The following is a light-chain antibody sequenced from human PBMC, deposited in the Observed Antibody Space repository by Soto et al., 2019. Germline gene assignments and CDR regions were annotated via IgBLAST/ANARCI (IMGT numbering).Light chain of an antibody. V-gene: IGLV2-11*01. CDR2: DVT. J-gene: IGLJ2*01. Sequence: QSALAQPRSVSGSPGQSVTISCSGTSSDVGGYNSVSWYQQFPGKAPKLMIYDVTKRPSGVPDRFSGSKSGNTASLTISGLQAEDEADYYCCSYAASYTSVFGGGTKLTVL. CDR3: CSYAASYTSV. CDR1: SSDVGGYNS.